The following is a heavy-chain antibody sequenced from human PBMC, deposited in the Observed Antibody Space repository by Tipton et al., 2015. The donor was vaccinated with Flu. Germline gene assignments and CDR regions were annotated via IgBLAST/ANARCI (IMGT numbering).Heavy chain of an antibody. J-gene: IGHJ4*02. D-gene: IGHD6-19*01. V-gene: IGHV4-39*01. CDR1: GGSISSSSYY. Sequence: TLSLTCTVSGGSISSSSYYWGWIRQPPGKGLEWIGSTYYSGSTYYNPSLKSRVTISVDTSKNQFSLKLSSVTAADTAVYYCARRVAVAAHFDYWGQGTLVTVSS. CDR3: ARRVAVAAHFDY. CDR2: TYYSGST.